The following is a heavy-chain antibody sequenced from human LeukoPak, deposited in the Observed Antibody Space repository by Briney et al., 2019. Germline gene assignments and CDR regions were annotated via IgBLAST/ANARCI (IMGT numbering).Heavy chain of an antibody. CDR3: ARGNSSGWYRGYAFDI. CDR2: INHSGST. Sequence: TETLSLTCAVYGGSFSGYYWSWIRQPPGKGLEWIGEINHSGSTNYNPSLKSRVTISVDTSKNQFSLKLSSVTAADTAVYYCARGNSSGWYRGYAFDIWGQGTMVTVSS. J-gene: IGHJ3*02. V-gene: IGHV4-34*01. D-gene: IGHD6-19*01. CDR1: GGSFSGYY.